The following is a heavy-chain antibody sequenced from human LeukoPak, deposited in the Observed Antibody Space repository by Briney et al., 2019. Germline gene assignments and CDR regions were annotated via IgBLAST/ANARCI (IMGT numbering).Heavy chain of an antibody. CDR3: AKEIAAGGTPSFDY. CDR1: GFTFSSYA. D-gene: IGHD6-13*01. Sequence: GGSLRLSCAASGFTFSSYAMSWVRQAPGKGLEWVSGISDSGGIYYVDSVKGRFTISRDNSKNMLHLEMNSLKVEDTVIYYCAKEIAAGGTPSFDYWGQGILVSVSS. V-gene: IGHV3-23*01. J-gene: IGHJ4*02. CDR2: ISDSGGI.